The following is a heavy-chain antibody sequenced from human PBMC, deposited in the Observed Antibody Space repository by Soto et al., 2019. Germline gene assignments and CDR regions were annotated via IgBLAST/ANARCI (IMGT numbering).Heavy chain of an antibody. D-gene: IGHD3-10*01. CDR3: ERDRGGSGSYAGY. CDR1: GFTFSSYA. Sequence: QVQLVESGGGVVQPGRSLRLSCAASGFTFSSYAMHWVRQAPGKGLEWVAVISCDGSNKYYADSVKGRFTISRDNYKNTLYLHMNRLRDEDTAVYYCERDRGGSGSYAGYWGQGTLVTVSS. J-gene: IGHJ4*02. V-gene: IGHV3-30-3*01. CDR2: ISCDGSNK.